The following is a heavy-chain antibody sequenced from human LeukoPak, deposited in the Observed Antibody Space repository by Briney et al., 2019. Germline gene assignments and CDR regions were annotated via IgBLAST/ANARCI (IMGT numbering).Heavy chain of an antibody. CDR2: ISTSSSYI. CDR1: GVTFSSDS. CDR3: ARVNDILTGYPVDYFDC. Sequence: AGSLRLSCAVSGVTFSSDSINWVRQAPGNGLGWVSSISTSSSYIYYADSVKGRFTISRDNAKNSLYLQMNSLRAEDTAVYYCARVNDILTGYPVDYFDCWGQGTLVTVSS. J-gene: IGHJ4*02. V-gene: IGHV3-21*01. D-gene: IGHD3-9*01.